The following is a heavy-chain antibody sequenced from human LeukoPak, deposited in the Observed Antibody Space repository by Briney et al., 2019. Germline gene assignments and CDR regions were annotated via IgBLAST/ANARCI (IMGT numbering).Heavy chain of an antibody. CDR2: IYTSGST. CDR1: GGSISSGSYY. D-gene: IGHD6-13*01. J-gene: IGHJ6*03. Sequence: SETLSLTCTVSGGSISSGSYYWSWIRQPAGKGLEWIGRIYTSGSTNYNPSLKSRVTISVDTSKNQFSLKLSSVTAADTAVYYCARGVHIAAAGYYYYYYMDVWGKGTTVTISS. CDR3: ARGVHIAAAGYYYYYYMDV. V-gene: IGHV4-61*02.